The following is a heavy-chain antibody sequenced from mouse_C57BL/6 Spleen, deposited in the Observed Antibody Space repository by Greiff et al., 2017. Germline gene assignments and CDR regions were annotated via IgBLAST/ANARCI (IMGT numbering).Heavy chain of an antibody. CDR3: ARYGADDSKREDYAMDY. Sequence: VQLQQSGAELVRPGTSVKVSCKASGYAFTNYLIEWVKQRPGQGLEWIGVINPGSGGTNYNEKFKGKATLTADKSSSTAYMQLSSLTSEDSAVYLCARYGADDSKREDYAMDYWGQGTSVTVSS. V-gene: IGHV1-54*01. D-gene: IGHD2-5*01. CDR1: GYAFTNYL. CDR2: INPGSGGT. J-gene: IGHJ4*01.